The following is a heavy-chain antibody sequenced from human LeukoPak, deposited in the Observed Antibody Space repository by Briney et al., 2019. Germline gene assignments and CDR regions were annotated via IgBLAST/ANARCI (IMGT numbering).Heavy chain of an antibody. CDR2: ISSSSSYI. D-gene: IGHD2-15*01. CDR1: GFTLNRSS. V-gene: IGHV3-21*01. CDR3: SRRYWSGWRCYIFYY. J-gene: IGHJ4*02. Sequence: KPGGSLRHSSVASGFTLNRSSMKWVRQAPGKGLEWVSSISSSSSYIYYADSEKGRFTISRDNAKNSLYLQMNSLRAEDTAVYYCSRRYWSGWRCYIFYYWGRGTLVTVSS.